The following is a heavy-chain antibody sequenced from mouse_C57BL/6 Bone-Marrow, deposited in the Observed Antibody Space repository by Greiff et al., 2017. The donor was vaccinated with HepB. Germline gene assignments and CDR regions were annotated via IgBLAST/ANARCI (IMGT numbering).Heavy chain of an antibody. CDR3: ARHPLTTVVEAWFAY. D-gene: IGHD1-1*01. V-gene: IGHV5-9*01. Sequence: EVQLVESGGGLVKPGGSLKLSCAASGFTFSSYTMSWVRQTPEKRLEWVATISGGGGNTYYPDSVKGRFTISSDNAKNTLYLQMSSLRSEDTALYYCARHPLTTVVEAWFAYWGQGTLVTVSA. CDR2: ISGGGGNT. CDR1: GFTFSSYT. J-gene: IGHJ3*01.